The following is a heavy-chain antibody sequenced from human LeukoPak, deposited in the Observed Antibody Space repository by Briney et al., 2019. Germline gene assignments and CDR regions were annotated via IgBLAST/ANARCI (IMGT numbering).Heavy chain of an antibody. CDR3: AKDAKYVFFDY. Sequence: PGGSLRLSCTASGFTFSRNDMSWLRQAPGKGLEWVSDISGSGGSTYYADSVKGRFTVSRDNSKNTLYLQMNSLRAEDTAVYYCAKDAKYVFFDYWGQGTLVTVSS. CDR1: GFTFSRND. J-gene: IGHJ4*02. D-gene: IGHD4/OR15-4a*01. V-gene: IGHV3-23*01. CDR2: ISGSGGST.